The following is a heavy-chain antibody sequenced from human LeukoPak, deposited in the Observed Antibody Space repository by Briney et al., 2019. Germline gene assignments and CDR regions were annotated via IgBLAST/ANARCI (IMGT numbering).Heavy chain of an antibody. Sequence: PSETLSLTCAVYGGSFSGYYWSWIRQPPGKGLEWIGEINHSGSTNYNPSLKSRVTLSVDTSKNQFSLKLSSVTAADTAVYYCARGKSEVPRYCSSTSCYAGKYFQHWGQGTLVTVSS. CDR3: ARGKSEVPRYCSSTSCYAGKYFQH. D-gene: IGHD2-2*01. CDR2: INHSGST. J-gene: IGHJ1*01. V-gene: IGHV4-34*01. CDR1: GGSFSGYY.